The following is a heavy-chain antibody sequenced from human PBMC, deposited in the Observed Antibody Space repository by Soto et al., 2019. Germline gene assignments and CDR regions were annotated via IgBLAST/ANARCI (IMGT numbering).Heavy chain of an antibody. V-gene: IGHV1-46*03. Sequence: QVQLVQSEAEVKKPGASVTVSCKASGYSFTSYYILWVRQAPGQGLEWMGIINPRGGSASYAQKFQGRITMTRDTSTSTVYMELSSLRPEYTAVYYCTMVTIAGARNGFDIWGQGTMVTVSS. CDR1: GYSFTSYY. D-gene: IGHD2-21*01. CDR2: INPRGGSA. J-gene: IGHJ3*02. CDR3: TMVTIAGARNGFDI.